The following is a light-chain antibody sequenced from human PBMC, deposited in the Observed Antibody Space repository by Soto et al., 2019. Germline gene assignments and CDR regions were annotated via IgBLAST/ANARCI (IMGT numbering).Light chain of an antibody. J-gene: IGLJ1*01. Sequence: QSVLTQPPSVSGAPGQRVTISCTGSSSNIGAGYDVHWYQQLPGTAPKLLIYGNNNRPSGVPDRFSGSKSGTSASLAITGLQAEDEADYYCQSYDISLSGYVFGTGTKVTV. CDR3: QSYDISLSGYV. V-gene: IGLV1-40*01. CDR2: GNN. CDR1: SSNIGAGYD.